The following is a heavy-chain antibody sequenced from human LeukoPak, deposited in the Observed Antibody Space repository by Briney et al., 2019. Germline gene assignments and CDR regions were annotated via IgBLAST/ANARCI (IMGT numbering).Heavy chain of an antibody. V-gene: IGHV1-69*04. CDR3: ARVGPATGENFDY. J-gene: IGHJ4*02. Sequence: SVKVSCKASGGTFSSYAISWVRQAPGQGLEWMGRIIPILGIANYAQKFQGRVTITADKSTSTAYMELSSLRSEDTAVYYCARVGPATGENFDYWGQGTLVTVAS. CDR2: IIPILGIA. CDR1: GGTFSSYA. D-gene: IGHD1-26*01.